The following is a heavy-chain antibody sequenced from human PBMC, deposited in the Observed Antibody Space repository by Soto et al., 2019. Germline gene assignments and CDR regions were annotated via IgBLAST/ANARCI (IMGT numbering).Heavy chain of an antibody. Sequence: QVQLVQSGAEVKKPGSSVTVSCKASGGTFSSYTISWVRQAPGQGLEWMGRIIPILGIANYAQKFQGRVTITADKSTSTAYMELSSLRSEDTAVYYCAREGQYNWNDVDYYYYGMDVWGQGTTVTVSS. J-gene: IGHJ6*02. V-gene: IGHV1-69*08. CDR2: IIPILGIA. CDR1: GGTFSSYT. CDR3: AREGQYNWNDVDYYYYGMDV. D-gene: IGHD1-1*01.